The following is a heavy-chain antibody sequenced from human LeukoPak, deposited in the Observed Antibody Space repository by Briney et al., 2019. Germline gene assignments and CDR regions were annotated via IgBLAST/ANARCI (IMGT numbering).Heavy chain of an antibody. V-gene: IGHV3-30*18. Sequence: GGSLRLSCAASGFTFSSYGMHWVRQAPGKGPEWVAVISYDGSNKYYADSVKGRFTISRDNSKNTLYLQMNSLRAEDTAVYYCAKGSAPLWFGDYYFDYWGQGTLVTVSS. CDR3: AKGSAPLWFGDYYFDY. J-gene: IGHJ4*02. CDR1: GFTFSSYG. CDR2: ISYDGSNK. D-gene: IGHD3-10*01.